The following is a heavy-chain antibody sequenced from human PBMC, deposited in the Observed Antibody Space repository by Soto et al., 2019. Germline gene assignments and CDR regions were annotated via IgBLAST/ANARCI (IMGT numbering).Heavy chain of an antibody. D-gene: IGHD2-15*01. CDR3: ARGVESSGGTYYYYYGMDV. CDR1: GYTFTSYG. Sequence: VASVKVSCKASGYTFTSYGISWVRQAPGQGLEWMGWISAYNGNTNYAQKLQGRVTMTTDTSTSTAYMELRSLRSDDTAVYYCARGVESSGGTYYYYYGMDVWGQGTTVTVSS. V-gene: IGHV1-18*04. CDR2: ISAYNGNT. J-gene: IGHJ6*02.